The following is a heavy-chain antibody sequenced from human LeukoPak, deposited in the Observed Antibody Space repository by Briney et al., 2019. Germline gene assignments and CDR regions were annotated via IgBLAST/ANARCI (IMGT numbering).Heavy chain of an antibody. D-gene: IGHD2-2*01. CDR1: GFTFSNYW. J-gene: IGHJ4*02. Sequence: GGPLRLSCAASGFTFSNYWMHWVRHAPGKGLVWVSRINSDGSSTTYADSVKGRFTISRDNAKNTLYLQMNSLRAEDTAVYYCARTISSSSTSCFLYWGQGTLVTVSS. CDR3: ARTISSSSTSCFLY. CDR2: INSDGSST. V-gene: IGHV3-74*01.